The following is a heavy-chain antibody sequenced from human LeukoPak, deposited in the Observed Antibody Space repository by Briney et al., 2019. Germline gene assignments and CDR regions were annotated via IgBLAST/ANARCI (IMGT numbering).Heavy chain of an antibody. V-gene: IGHV3-23*01. J-gene: IGHJ4*02. CDR2: ISGSGGST. D-gene: IGHD3-22*01. CDR1: GFTFSSYA. Sequence: GGSLRLSCAASGFTFSSYAMSWVRQAPGKGLEWVSAISGSGGSTYYADSVKGRFTISRDNSKNTLYLQMNSLRAEDTAVYYCAKWEGNDSSGHRPRYYFDYWGQGTLVTVSS. CDR3: AKWEGNDSSGHRPRYYFDY.